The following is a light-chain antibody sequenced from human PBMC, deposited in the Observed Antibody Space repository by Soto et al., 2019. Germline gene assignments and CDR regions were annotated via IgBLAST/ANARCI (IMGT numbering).Light chain of an antibody. J-gene: IGKJ4*01. V-gene: IGKV1-39*01. CDR1: QSISNY. CDR3: HQTYNSPLT. Sequence: DIQMTQSPSSLSASVGDRVTITCRASQSISNYLHWYQQTPGRAPKLVIYSASSLHRGVPSRFSGSGSGTDFTLTIGSLQPEDFATYYCHQTYNSPLTFGGGTKVEI. CDR2: SAS.